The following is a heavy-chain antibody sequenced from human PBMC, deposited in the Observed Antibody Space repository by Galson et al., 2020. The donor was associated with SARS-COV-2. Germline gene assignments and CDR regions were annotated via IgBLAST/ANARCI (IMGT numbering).Heavy chain of an antibody. V-gene: IGHV3-64D*08. CDR2: ISGSGDST. J-gene: IGHJ4*02. CDR1: GFTFSSYA. Sequence: GESLKISCSASGFTFSSYAMHWVRQAPGKGLEFVSAISGSGDSTYHADSVKGRFTISRDNSKNILYLQMSSLRGDDTAIYYCVKGRIVASSPDYWGQGTLVAVSS. CDR3: VKGRIVASSPDY. D-gene: IGHD6-6*01.